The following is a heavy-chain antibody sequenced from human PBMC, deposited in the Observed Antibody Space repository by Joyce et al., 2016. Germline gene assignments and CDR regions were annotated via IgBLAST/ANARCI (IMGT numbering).Heavy chain of an antibody. Sequence: EVQLVESGGGLVQPGGSLKLSCAVSGFTLSGSSVHWVRQGSGKGLEGVCRIRSKANGDATAYAGSLKGRFSISRNDSKNTAYLQMNSLKTEDTAVYYCSNYDLWSGYSPSRDVWGQGSTVTVSS. D-gene: IGHD3-3*01. J-gene: IGHJ6*02. CDR3: SNYDLWSGYSPSRDV. V-gene: IGHV3-73*02. CDR2: IRSKANGDAT. CDR1: GFTLSGSS.